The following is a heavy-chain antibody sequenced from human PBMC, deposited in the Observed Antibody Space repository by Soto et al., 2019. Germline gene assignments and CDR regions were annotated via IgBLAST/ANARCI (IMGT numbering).Heavy chain of an antibody. CDR3: ARDLSGADSYYFDY. J-gene: IGHJ4*02. Sequence: PSETLSLTCAVSGGSISSSNWWSWVRQPPGKGLEWIGEIYHSGSTNYNPSLKSRVTISVDKSKNQFSLKLSSVTAADTAVYYCARDLSGADSYYFDYWGQGTLVTVSS. V-gene: IGHV4-4*02. CDR1: GGSISSSNW. D-gene: IGHD2-21*02. CDR2: IYHSGST.